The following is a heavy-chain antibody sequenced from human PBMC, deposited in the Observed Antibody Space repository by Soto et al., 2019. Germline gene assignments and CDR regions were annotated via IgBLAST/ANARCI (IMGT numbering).Heavy chain of an antibody. CDR1: GYTFTSYG. CDR3: ARSDEYSSSSAWDY. V-gene: IGHV1-18*01. J-gene: IGHJ4*02. D-gene: IGHD6-6*01. CDR2: ISAYTGNT. Sequence: QVQLVQSGAEVKKPGASVKVSCKASGYTFTSYGISWVRQAPGQGLEWMGWISAYTGNTNYAEKLQGRVTMTTDTSTSTAYMELRSLRSDATAVYYCARSDEYSSSSAWDYWGQGTLVTVSS.